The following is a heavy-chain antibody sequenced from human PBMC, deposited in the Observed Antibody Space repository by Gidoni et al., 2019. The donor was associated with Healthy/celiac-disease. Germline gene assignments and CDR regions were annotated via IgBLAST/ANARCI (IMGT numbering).Heavy chain of an antibody. V-gene: IGHV3-23*01. CDR2: ISGSGGST. J-gene: IGHJ6*02. CDR3: AKVDVEERYYDFWSGYYPRYYYGMDV. CDR1: GFTFSSYA. D-gene: IGHD3-3*01. Sequence: EVQLLESGGGLVQPGGSLRLSCAASGFTFSSYAMSWVRQAPGKGLGWGSAISGSGGSTYYADSVKGRLTISRDNSKTTLYLQMNSLRAEDTAVYYCAKVDVEERYYDFWSGYYPRYYYGMDVWGQGTTVTVSS.